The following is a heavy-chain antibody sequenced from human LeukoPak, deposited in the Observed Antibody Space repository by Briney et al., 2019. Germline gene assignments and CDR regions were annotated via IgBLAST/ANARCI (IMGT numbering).Heavy chain of an antibody. Sequence: GGSLRLSCAASGFTFRSYSMNWVRQAPGKGLEWVSSISSSSSYIYYADSVKGRFTISRDNAKNSLYLQMNSLRPEDTAVYYCARDLRAAEHLWGQGTLVTVSS. V-gene: IGHV3-21*01. CDR2: ISSSSSYI. J-gene: IGHJ5*02. D-gene: IGHD6-13*01. CDR1: GFTFRSYS. CDR3: ARDLRAAEHL.